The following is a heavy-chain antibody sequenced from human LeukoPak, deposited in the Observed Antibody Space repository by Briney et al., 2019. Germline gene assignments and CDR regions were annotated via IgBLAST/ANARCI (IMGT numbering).Heavy chain of an antibody. J-gene: IGHJ4*02. D-gene: IGHD2-15*01. CDR3: ARGQTGSGRIFDY. Sequence: SQTLSVTCAISGDXVSSNYAAWNWLRQSPSTGLQWVGRTYYRSKWYSDFAEYVKGRITINPDTSRNQFSLQLNSVTPEDTAVYYCARGQTGSGRIFDYWGQGTLVTVSS. CDR1: GDXVSSNYAA. V-gene: IGHV6-1*01. CDR2: TYYRSKWYS.